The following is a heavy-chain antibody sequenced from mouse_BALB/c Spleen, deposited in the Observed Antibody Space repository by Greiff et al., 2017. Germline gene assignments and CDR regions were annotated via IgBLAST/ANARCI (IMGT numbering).Heavy chain of an antibody. Sequence: EVQLVESGPGLVKPSQSLSLTCTVTGYSITSDYAWNWIRQFPGNKLEWMGYISYSGSTSYNPSLKSRISITRDTSKNQFFLQLNSVTTEDTATYYCARWYYRYEGTYFDYWGQGTTLTVSS. CDR2: ISYSGST. CDR1: GYSITSDYA. J-gene: IGHJ2*01. V-gene: IGHV3-2*02. CDR3: ARWYYRYEGTYFDY. D-gene: IGHD2-14*01.